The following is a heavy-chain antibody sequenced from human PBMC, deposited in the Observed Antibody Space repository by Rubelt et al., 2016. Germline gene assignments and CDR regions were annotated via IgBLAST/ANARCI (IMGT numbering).Heavy chain of an antibody. CDR3: ARDRNKYVDL. CDR2: IWYDGSNK. CDR1: GFTFSSYG. V-gene: IGHV3-33*01. J-gene: IGHJ2*01. D-gene: IGHD1/OR15-1a*01. Sequence: QVQLVESGGGVVQPGRSLRLSCAASGFTFSSYGMHWVRQAPGKGLEWVAVIWYDGSNKYYADSVEGRLTISRNNSKNTLYLQMNSLRAEDTAVYYCARDRNKYVDLWGRGTLVTVSS.